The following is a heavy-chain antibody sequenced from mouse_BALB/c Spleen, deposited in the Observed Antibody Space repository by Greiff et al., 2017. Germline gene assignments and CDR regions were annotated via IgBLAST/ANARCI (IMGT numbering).Heavy chain of an antibody. Sequence: QVQLQQSGPGLVQPSQSLSITCTVSGFSLTSYGVHWVRQSPGKGLEWLGVIWSGGSTDYNAAFISRLSISKENSKSQVFFKMNSLQANDTAICYCARNFITTVVAMDYWGQGTTLTVSS. V-gene: IGHV2-2*02. CDR1: GFSLTSYG. CDR2: IWSGGST. D-gene: IGHD1-1*01. CDR3: ARNFITTVVAMDY. J-gene: IGHJ2*01.